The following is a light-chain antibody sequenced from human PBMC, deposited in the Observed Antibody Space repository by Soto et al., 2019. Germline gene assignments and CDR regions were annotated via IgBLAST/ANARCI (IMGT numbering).Light chain of an antibody. V-gene: IGKV1-17*03. Sequence: DIQMTQSPSAVSASVGDRVTITCRTSQDITSYLVWLQQKPGKVPERLIYGATNLQSGVPSRFSGSGSGTEFTLTISSLQPEDFATYYCLQHNRYPWTFGQGTKVDIK. J-gene: IGKJ1*01. CDR3: LQHNRYPWT. CDR2: GAT. CDR1: QDITSY.